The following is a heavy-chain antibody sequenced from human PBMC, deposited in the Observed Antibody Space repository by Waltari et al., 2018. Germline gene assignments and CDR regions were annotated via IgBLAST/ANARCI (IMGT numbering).Heavy chain of an antibody. Sequence: QVQLQQWGAGLLKPSETLSLTCAVYGGSFSGYYWSWIRQPPGKGLEWIGEINHSGSTNYNASLKSRVTISVDTSKNQFSLKLSSVTAADTAVYYCARVGSYYYDSSGPYIDYWGQGTLVTVSS. D-gene: IGHD3-22*01. CDR3: ARVGSYYYDSSGPYIDY. V-gene: IGHV4-34*01. CDR2: INHSGST. J-gene: IGHJ4*02. CDR1: GGSFSGYY.